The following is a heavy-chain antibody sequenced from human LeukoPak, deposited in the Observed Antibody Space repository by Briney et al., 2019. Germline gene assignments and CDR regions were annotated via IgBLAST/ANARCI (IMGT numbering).Heavy chain of an antibody. Sequence: GGSLRLSCAASGFTFSSYEMNWVRQAPGKGLEWVSYISSSGSTIYYADSVKGRFTISRDNAKNSLYLQMNSLRAEDTAVYYCARPEDSSGYPTCFEYWGQGTLVTVSS. CDR3: ARPEDSSGYPTCFEY. D-gene: IGHD3-22*01. CDR2: ISSSGSTI. J-gene: IGHJ4*02. V-gene: IGHV3-48*03. CDR1: GFTFSSYE.